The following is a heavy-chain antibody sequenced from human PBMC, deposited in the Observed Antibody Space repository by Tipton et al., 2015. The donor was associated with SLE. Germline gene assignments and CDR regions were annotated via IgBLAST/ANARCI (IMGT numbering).Heavy chain of an antibody. Sequence: SLRLSCAASGFTFSSYAMHWVRQAPGKGLEWVAVISYDGSNKYYADSVKGRFTISRDNSKNTLYLQMNSLRAEDTSVYYCARETPLDTGYFDYWGQGTLVTVSS. J-gene: IGHJ4*02. V-gene: IGHV3-30*04. CDR3: ARETPLDTGYFDY. CDR1: GFTFSSYA. CDR2: ISYDGSNK. D-gene: IGHD3-10*01.